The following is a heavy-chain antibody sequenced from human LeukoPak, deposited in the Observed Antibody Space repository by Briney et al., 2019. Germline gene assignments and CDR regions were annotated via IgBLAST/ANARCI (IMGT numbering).Heavy chain of an antibody. CDR1: GFTFSSYS. V-gene: IGHV3-30*03. D-gene: IGHD3-10*01. CDR2: ISYDGSNK. J-gene: IGHJ4*02. CDR3: ARDPGRGGYYFDY. Sequence: GGSLRLSCAASGFTFSSYSMNWVRQAPGKGLEWVAVISYDGSNKYYADSVKGRFTISRDNSKNTLYLQMNSLRAEDTAVYYCARDPGRGGYYFDYWGQGTLVTVSS.